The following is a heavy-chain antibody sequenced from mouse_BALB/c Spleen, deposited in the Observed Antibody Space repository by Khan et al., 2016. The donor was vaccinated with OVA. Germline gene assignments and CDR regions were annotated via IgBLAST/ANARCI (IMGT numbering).Heavy chain of an antibody. Sequence: VQLKQSGPELMKPGASVKISCKASGYSFTTYYIHWVKQSHGKSLEWIGYIDPFNDDTNYNQKFKGKATLTVDKSSSTAYMHLSSLTSEDSAVYYCARHGCISWFAYWGQGTLVTVSA. J-gene: IGHJ3*01. CDR2: IDPFNDDT. D-gene: IGHD1-1*01. CDR3: ARHGCISWFAY. V-gene: IGHV1S135*01. CDR1: GYSFTTYY.